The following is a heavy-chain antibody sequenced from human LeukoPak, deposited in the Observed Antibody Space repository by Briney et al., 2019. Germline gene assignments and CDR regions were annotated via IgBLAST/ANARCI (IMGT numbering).Heavy chain of an antibody. CDR3: ATDIVATRGIFY. CDR1: GGSISSSSYY. D-gene: IGHD5-12*01. J-gene: IGHJ4*02. Sequence: KPSETLSLTCTVSGGSISSSSYYWGWIRQPPGKGLEWIGSIYYSGSTYYNPSLKSRVTISVDTSKNQFSLKLSSVTAADTAVYYCATDIVATRGIFYWGQGTLVTVSS. CDR2: IYYSGST. V-gene: IGHV4-39*01.